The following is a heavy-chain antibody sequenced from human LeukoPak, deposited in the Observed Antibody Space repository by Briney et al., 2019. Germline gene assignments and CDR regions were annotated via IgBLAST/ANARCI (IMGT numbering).Heavy chain of an antibody. V-gene: IGHV4-39*07. Sequence: SPSETLSLTCTVSGGSISSSSYYWGWIRQPPGKGLEWIGSIYYSGSTYYNPSLKSRVTISVDTSKKQFSLKLSSVTAADTAVYYCARGVKASFWFDPWGQGTLVTVSS. J-gene: IGHJ5*02. D-gene: IGHD2-21*01. CDR2: IYYSGST. CDR3: ARGVKASFWFDP. CDR1: GGSISSSSYY.